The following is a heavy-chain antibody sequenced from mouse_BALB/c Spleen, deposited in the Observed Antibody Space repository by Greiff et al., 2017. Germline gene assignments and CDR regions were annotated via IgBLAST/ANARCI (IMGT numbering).Heavy chain of an antibody. CDR3: ARQWYDCALDFDD. J-gene: IGHJ1*01. D-gene: IGHD2-4*01. V-gene: IGHV5-12-1*01. Sequence: EVKLVESGGGLVKPGGSLTLSCAASGFAFSSYDMSWVRQTPEKRLVWVAYFNSGGGSTYYPHTVKGRFTISRDKAKNTLYLQMSSLKSEDTAMYYCARQWYDCALDFDDWGEGTTVTVSS. CDR1: GFAFSSYD. CDR2: FNSGGGST.